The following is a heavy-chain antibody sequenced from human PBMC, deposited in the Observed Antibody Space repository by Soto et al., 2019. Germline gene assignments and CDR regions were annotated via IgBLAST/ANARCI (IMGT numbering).Heavy chain of an antibody. CDR3: ARGNALDV. Sequence: SQTLSLTCAISGDSVSSDITSWNWIRQSPSRGLEWLGRTYYRAKWFHDYAASVKSRITINPDTSKNQFSLELNSMTPEDTAVYYCARGNALDVWGQGTVVTVSS. D-gene: IGHD3-10*01. J-gene: IGHJ3*01. CDR2: TYYRAKWFH. V-gene: IGHV6-1*01. CDR1: GDSVSSDITS.